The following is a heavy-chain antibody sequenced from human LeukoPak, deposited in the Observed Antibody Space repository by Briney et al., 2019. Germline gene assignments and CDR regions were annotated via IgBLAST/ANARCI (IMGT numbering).Heavy chain of an antibody. CDR3: ARDGWRIGLVVPAAIPGDY. CDR1: GYTFTSYG. Sequence: ASVKVSCKASGYTFTSYGISWVRQAPGQGLEWMGWISAYNGNTNYAQKLQGRVTMTTDTSTSTAYMELRSLRSDDTAVYYCARDGWRIGLVVPAAIPGDYWGQGTLVTVSS. CDR2: ISAYNGNT. J-gene: IGHJ4*02. V-gene: IGHV1-18*01. D-gene: IGHD2-2*02.